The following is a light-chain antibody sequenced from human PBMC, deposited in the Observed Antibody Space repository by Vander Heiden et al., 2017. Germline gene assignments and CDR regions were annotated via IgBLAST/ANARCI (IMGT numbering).Light chain of an antibody. V-gene: IGKV1-5*01. Sequence: DIQMTQSPSTLSASVGDRVTLTCRASQSISSWLAWYQQKPGKAPKLLIYDASSLESGVPSRFSGSGSGTEFTLTISSLQPDDFATYYCQQYNSYSWTFGQVTKVEIK. CDR3: QQYNSYSWT. CDR2: DAS. CDR1: QSISSW. J-gene: IGKJ1*01.